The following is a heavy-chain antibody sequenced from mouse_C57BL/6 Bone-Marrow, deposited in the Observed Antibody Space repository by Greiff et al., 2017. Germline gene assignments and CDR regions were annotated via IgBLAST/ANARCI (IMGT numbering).Heavy chain of an antibody. CDR2: IDPENGDT. J-gene: IGHJ2*01. CDR3: TTLAHFDY. CDR1: GFNIKDDY. Sequence: EVHLVESGAELVRPGASVKLSCTASGFNIKDDYMHWVKQRPEQGLEWIGWIDPENGDTEYASKFQGKATIPADTSSNPAYLQLSSLTSEDTAVYYCTTLAHFDYWGQGTTLTVSS. V-gene: IGHV14-4*01.